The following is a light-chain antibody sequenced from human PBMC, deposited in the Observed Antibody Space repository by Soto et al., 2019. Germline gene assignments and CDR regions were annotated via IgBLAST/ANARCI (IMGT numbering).Light chain of an antibody. V-gene: IGLV2-23*01. CDR3: FSYAGTTNVA. CDR2: EGS. Sequence: QSALTQPASVSGSPGQSITISCTGTSSDVGSYDLVSWYQQHPGKAPKLMIYEGSQRPSGVSNRFSGSESGNTASLTIFGLQADDEADYYCFSYAGTTNVAFGTGTKLTVL. CDR1: SSDVGSYDL. J-gene: IGLJ2*01.